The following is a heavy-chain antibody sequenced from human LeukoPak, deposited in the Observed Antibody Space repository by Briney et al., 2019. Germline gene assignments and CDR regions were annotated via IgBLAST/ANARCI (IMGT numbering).Heavy chain of an antibody. CDR3: ARRLGYCSSTSCYRRNNWFDP. V-gene: IGHV4-34*01. D-gene: IGHD2-2*01. CDR2: INHSGST. CDR1: CGSFSGYY. J-gene: IGHJ5*02. Sequence: SETLSLTCAVYCGSFSGYYWSWIRQPPGKGLEWVGEINHSGSTNYNPSLKSRVTISVDTSKNQFSLKLSSVTAADTAVYYCARRLGYCSSTSCYRRNNWFDPWGQGTLVTVSS.